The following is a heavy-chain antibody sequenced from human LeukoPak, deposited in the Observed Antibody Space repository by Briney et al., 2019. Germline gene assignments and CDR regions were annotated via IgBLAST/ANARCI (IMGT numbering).Heavy chain of an antibody. Sequence: GGSLRLSCAASGFSFSSHWMSWVRQAPGKGLEWVANIKQDGSETYYVDSVKGRFTISRDNAKNSLYLQINSLRAEDTAVYYCARDGAAPGIYFDFWGQGTLVTVSS. D-gene: IGHD6-13*01. V-gene: IGHV3-7*01. CDR2: IKQDGSET. CDR1: GFSFSSHW. J-gene: IGHJ4*02. CDR3: ARDGAAPGIYFDF.